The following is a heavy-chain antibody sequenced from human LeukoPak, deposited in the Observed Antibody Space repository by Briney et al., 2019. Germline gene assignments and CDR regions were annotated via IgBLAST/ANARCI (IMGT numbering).Heavy chain of an antibody. CDR1: GGTFSSYA. D-gene: IGHD3-22*01. V-gene: IGHV1-69*04. CDR2: ISPIFGIS. Sequence: SVKVSCKASGGTFSSYAFSWVRQAPGQWLEWMGSISPIFGISNYAQKLQGRVTITADKSTSTAYMELSSLRSEDTAVYYCAREGYDSSGYYEGYFDYWGQGTLVTVSS. J-gene: IGHJ4*02. CDR3: AREGYDSSGYYEGYFDY.